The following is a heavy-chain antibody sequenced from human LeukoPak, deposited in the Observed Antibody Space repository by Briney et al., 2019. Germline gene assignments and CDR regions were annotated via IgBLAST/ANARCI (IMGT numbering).Heavy chain of an antibody. CDR3: ARGSGNYYFDY. Sequence: PGGSLRLSCAASGFTFSSYWMHWVRQAPGKGLVWVSRINSDGSSTSYAESVKGRFTISRDNAKNTLYLQMNSLRAEDTAVYYCARGSGNYYFDYWGQGTLVTVSS. J-gene: IGHJ4*02. V-gene: IGHV3-74*01. CDR2: INSDGSST. CDR1: GFTFSSYW.